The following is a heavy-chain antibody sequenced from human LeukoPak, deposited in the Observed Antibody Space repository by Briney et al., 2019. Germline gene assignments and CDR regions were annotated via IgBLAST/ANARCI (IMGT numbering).Heavy chain of an antibody. J-gene: IGHJ6*02. V-gene: IGHV1-2*02. D-gene: IGHD2-2*01. CDR3: ARDRLLVVPAASQNYYYYGMDV. Sequence: ASVKVSCKASGYTFTGYYMHWVRQAPGQGLEWMGWINPNSGGTNYAQKFQGRVTMTRDTSISTAYMELSSLRSEDTAVYYCARDRLLVVPAASQNYYYYGMDVWGQGTTVTVSS. CDR2: INPNSGGT. CDR1: GYTFTGYY.